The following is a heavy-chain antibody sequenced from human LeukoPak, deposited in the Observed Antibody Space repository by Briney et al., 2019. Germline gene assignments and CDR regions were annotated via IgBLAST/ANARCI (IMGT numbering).Heavy chain of an antibody. J-gene: IGHJ4*02. Sequence: PSGTLSLTCAVYGGSFSGYYWSWIRQPPGKGLEWMGEINHSGSTNYNPSLKSRVTISVDTSKNQFSLKLSSVTAADTAVYYCARQLAGLAPPGFIDSWGQGTLVTVSS. CDR2: INHSGST. D-gene: IGHD3-3*02. CDR3: ARQLAGLAPPGFIDS. CDR1: GGSFSGYY. V-gene: IGHV4-34*01.